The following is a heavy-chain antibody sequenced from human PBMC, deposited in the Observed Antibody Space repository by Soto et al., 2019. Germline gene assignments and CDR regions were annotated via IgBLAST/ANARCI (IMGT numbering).Heavy chain of an antibody. D-gene: IGHD1-26*01. CDR2: IYPGDSDT. V-gene: IGHV5-51*01. J-gene: IGHJ5*02. CDR3: ARLIVGAPPPLNWFDP. CDR1: GYSFTSYW. Sequence: PGGSMKICFKGSGYSFTSYWIVWVRQMPGKGLEWMGIIYPGDSDTRYSPSFQGQVTISADKSISTAYLQWSSLKASDTAMYYCARLIVGAPPPLNWFDPWGQGTLDTVSS.